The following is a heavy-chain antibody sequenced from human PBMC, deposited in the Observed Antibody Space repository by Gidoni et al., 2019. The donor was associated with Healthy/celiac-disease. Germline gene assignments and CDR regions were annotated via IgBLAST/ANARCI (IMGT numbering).Heavy chain of an antibody. J-gene: IGHJ5*02. CDR3: ARDINPSSLGPSHWFDP. CDR1: GYTFTSYA. V-gene: IGHV1-3*01. D-gene: IGHD3-16*01. Sequence: QVQLVQSGAEVKKPGASVTVSCKASGYTFTSYAMHWVRQAPGQRLEWMGWINAGNGNTKYSQKFQGRVTITRDTSASTAYMELSSLRSEDTAVYYCARDINPSSLGPSHWFDPWGQGTLVTVSS. CDR2: INAGNGNT.